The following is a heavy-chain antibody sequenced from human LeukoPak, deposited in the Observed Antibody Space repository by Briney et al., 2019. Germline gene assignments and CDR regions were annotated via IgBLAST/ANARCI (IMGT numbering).Heavy chain of an antibody. D-gene: IGHD4/OR15-4a*01. CDR1: GLSFSSYD. Sequence: GGSLRLSCAAAGLSFSSYDMYWVRQAPGKGLEWVAYISTSGSTTDYADSVKGRFTISRDNTKNAIYLDMTNLRAEDTAVYYCARDFDYGDYIDFWGQGTLVAVSS. CDR3: ARDFDYGDYIDF. CDR2: ISTSGSTT. V-gene: IGHV3-48*03. J-gene: IGHJ4*02.